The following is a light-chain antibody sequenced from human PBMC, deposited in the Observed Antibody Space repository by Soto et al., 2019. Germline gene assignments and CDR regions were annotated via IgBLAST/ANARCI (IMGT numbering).Light chain of an antibody. J-gene: IGKJ1*01. CDR2: GAS. CDR1: QSISDT. CDR3: QQFNNWPWT. V-gene: IGKV3-15*01. Sequence: EIVMTQPPATLSVSPGGRATLSCRASQSISDTLAWYQQKPGQAPGLLIYGASTRVPGFPARFSGSGSGTDFTLTISSLQSEDFAVYYCQQFNNWPWTFGQGTKVDIK.